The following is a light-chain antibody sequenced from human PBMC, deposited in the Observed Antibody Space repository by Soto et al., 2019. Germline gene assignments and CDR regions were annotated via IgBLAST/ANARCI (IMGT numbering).Light chain of an antibody. CDR2: KAS. V-gene: IGKV1-5*03. Sequence: DIPMTQSPSTLSGSVGDRVTITCRASQSISTWLAWYQQKPGKAPKLLIYKASSLQSGVPSRFSGTGSGTEFTLTINSLQPDDFATYYCQQYNTYSWTFGQGTKVDIK. J-gene: IGKJ1*01. CDR1: QSISTW. CDR3: QQYNTYSWT.